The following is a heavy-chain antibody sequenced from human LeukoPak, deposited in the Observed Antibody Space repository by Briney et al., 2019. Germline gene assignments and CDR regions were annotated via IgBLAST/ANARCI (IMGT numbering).Heavy chain of an antibody. CDR3: ATGRGYDFWSDLDY. D-gene: IGHD3-3*01. J-gene: IGHJ4*02. CDR1: GYTLTELS. Sequence: ASVKVSCKVSGYTLTELSMHWARQAPGKGREWMGGFDPEDGETIYAQKFQGRVTMTEDKSTDTAYMELSRLRSEDTAVYYCATGRGYDFWSDLDYWGQGTLVTVSS. V-gene: IGHV1-24*01. CDR2: FDPEDGET.